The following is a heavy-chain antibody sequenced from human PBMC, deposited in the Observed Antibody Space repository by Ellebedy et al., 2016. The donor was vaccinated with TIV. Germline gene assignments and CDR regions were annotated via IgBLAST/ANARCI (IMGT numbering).Heavy chain of an antibody. D-gene: IGHD5-12*01. V-gene: IGHV3-23*01. Sequence: GGSLRLSCAASGFTFSSYAMSWVRQAPGKGLEWVSAISGSAGSTFYADSVKGRFTISRDNSKNTLYLQMNSLRVEDTAVYYCARGGYYSFEYWGQGALVTVSS. J-gene: IGHJ4*02. CDR1: GFTFSSYA. CDR2: ISGSAGST. CDR3: ARGGYYSFEY.